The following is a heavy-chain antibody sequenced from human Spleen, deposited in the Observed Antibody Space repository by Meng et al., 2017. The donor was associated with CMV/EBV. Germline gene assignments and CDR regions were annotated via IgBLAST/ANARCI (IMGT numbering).Heavy chain of an antibody. CDR2: INPNSGGT. CDR3: ASSIIMIRGVMAY. V-gene: IGHV1-2*02. D-gene: IGHD3-10*01. J-gene: IGHJ4*02. Sequence: ASVKVSCKASGYTLTGSYVHWVRQAPGQRPEWMGWINPNSGGTNFAQKFQGRVTMTRDTSISTVYMELRRLRSDDTAVYFCASSIIMIRGVMAYWGQGSLVTVSS. CDR1: GYTLTGSY.